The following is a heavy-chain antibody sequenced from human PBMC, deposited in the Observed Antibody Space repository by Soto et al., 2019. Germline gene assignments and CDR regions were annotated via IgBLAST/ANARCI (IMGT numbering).Heavy chain of an antibody. CDR1: GGTFGSYS. V-gene: IGHV1-69*06. D-gene: IGHD6-25*01. J-gene: IGHJ6*02. CDR2: IIPLLRTV. CDR3: ARDPVDLFGYMDV. Sequence: QEDLVQSGAEVKKPGSSVNVSCKASGGTFGSYSITWVRQAPGQRLEWMGEIIPLLRTVNYAQKFQGRVMITGDRSTSTVYMALSSLRSDDTAVYYCARDPVDLFGYMDVWGQGATVTVSS.